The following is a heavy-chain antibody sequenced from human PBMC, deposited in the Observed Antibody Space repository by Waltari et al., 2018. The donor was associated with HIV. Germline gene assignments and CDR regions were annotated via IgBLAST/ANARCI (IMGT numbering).Heavy chain of an antibody. Sequence: EVQLVESGGGLIQPGGSLRLSCAAPGFTVSSHYMSWVPQAPGKGLEWVSVIYSGGGTYYSESVKGRFTISRDNSKNTLYLQMNSLRAEDTAVYYCARDPEMATKWGYWGQGTLVTVSS. CDR1: GFTVSSHY. J-gene: IGHJ4*02. CDR3: ARDPEMATKWGY. CDR2: IYSGGGT. D-gene: IGHD5-12*01. V-gene: IGHV3-53*01.